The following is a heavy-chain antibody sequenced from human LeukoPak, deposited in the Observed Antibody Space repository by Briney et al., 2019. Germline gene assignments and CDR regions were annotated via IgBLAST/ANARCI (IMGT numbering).Heavy chain of an antibody. CDR1: GVSISSSSYY. V-gene: IGHV4-39*01. CDR3: ARPYHYDSGSRGTAFDI. D-gene: IGHD3-10*01. CDR2: IYDSRST. Sequence: SETLSLTCTVSGVSISSSSYYWGWIRQPPGKGLEWIASIYDSRSTYYNPSLKSRLTISVDTSKNQFSLKLSSVTAADTATYYCARPYHYDSGSRGTAFDIWGQGTMVTVSS. J-gene: IGHJ3*02.